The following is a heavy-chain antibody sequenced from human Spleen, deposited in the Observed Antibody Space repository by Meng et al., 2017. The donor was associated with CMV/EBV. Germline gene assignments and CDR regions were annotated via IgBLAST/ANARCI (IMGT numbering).Heavy chain of an antibody. D-gene: IGHD6-19*01. Sequence: GGSLRLSCAASGFNVSNTYMSWVRQAPGMGLECVSLIFIGGGTDYADSAKGRFTISRDNSRNTLHLQMISLRPEDTAVYYCAKDRVVEVAGHYFDYWGQGTRVTAPQ. CDR2: IFIGGGT. J-gene: IGHJ4*02. CDR1: GFNVSNTY. CDR3: AKDRVVEVAGHYFDY. V-gene: IGHV3-53*01.